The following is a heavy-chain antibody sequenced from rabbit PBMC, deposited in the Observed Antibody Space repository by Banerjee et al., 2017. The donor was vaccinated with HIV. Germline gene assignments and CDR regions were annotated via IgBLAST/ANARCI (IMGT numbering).Heavy chain of an antibody. CDR2: IYTSSGGST. V-gene: IGHV1S40*01. CDR3: ARNSGIWISYYFNL. D-gene: IGHD1-1*01. CDR1: GFSFSDTYY. Sequence: QSLEESGGDLVKPGASQTLTCTASGFSFSDTYYMCWVRQAPGKGLEWIACIYTSSGGSTYSANWAKGRFTISKTSSTTVTLQMTSLTAADTATYFCARNSGIWISYYFNLWGPGTLVTVS. J-gene: IGHJ4*01.